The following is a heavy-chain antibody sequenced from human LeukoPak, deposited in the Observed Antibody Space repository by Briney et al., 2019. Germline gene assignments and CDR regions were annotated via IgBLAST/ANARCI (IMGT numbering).Heavy chain of an antibody. CDR3: ARDPPDCSGGSCYTGFDP. CDR2: ISAYNGNT. D-gene: IGHD2-15*01. CDR1: GYTFTSYG. J-gene: IGHJ5*02. V-gene: IGHV1-18*01. Sequence: ASVKVSCKASGYTFTSYGISWVRQAPGQGLEWMGWISAYNGNTNYAQKLQGRVTMTTDTSTSTAYMELRSLRSDDTAVYYCARDPPDCSGGSCYTGFDPWGQGTLVTVSS.